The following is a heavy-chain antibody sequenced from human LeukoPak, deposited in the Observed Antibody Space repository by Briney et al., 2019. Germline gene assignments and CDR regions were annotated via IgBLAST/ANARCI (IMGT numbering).Heavy chain of an antibody. CDR2: FHYSGRT. CDR3: ARHKYYDSSGPPFDY. Sequence: SETVSLTCTVSGGSISSHYWSWTRQPPGKGLEWIGYFHYSGRTNYKPYLKSPLSISVDTSNNQFSLKLSSVTAADTAVYYCARHKYYDSSGPPFDYWGHGKLVSVSS. CDR1: GGSISSHY. J-gene: IGHJ4*01. V-gene: IGHV4-59*08. D-gene: IGHD3-22*01.